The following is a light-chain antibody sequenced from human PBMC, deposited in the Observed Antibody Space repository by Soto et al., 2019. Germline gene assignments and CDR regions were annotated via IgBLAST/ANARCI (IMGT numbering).Light chain of an antibody. CDR3: QQYFDVPFT. V-gene: IGKV2-30*02. CDR1: QSLVHSDGNTY. CDR2: WAS. Sequence: DVVMTQSPLSLPVTLGQPASISCRSSQSLVHSDGNTYLNWYQQKPGQPPQLIIYWASTRESGVPERFSGSGSGTDFTLTISSLEAEDVAFYWCQQYFDVPFTFGGGTKVDIK. J-gene: IGKJ4*01.